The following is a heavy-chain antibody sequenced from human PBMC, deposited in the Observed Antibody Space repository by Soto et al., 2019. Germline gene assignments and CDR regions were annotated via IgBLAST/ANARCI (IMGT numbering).Heavy chain of an antibody. CDR2: IYHTGST. D-gene: IGHD3-10*01. J-gene: IGHJ5*02. CDR3: AKNGDYYGSGSYVNNWFDP. CDR1: GGSISSSNR. Sequence: SETLSLTCAVPGGSISSSNRWSWVRQPPGKGLEWIGEIYHTGSTNYNPSLKSRVTISVDKSKNQFSLKLSSVTAADTAVYYFAKNGDYYGSGSYVNNWFDPWGQGTLVTVSS. V-gene: IGHV4-4*02.